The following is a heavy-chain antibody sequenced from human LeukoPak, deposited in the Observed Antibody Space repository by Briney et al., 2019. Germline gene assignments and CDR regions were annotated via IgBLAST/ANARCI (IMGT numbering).Heavy chain of an antibody. J-gene: IGHJ5*02. D-gene: IGHD3-9*01. CDR2: IIPIFGTA. Sequence: SVKVSCKASGYTFTRYAINWLRQAPGQGLEWMGGIIPIFGTANYAQKFQGRVTITADESTSTAYMELSSLRSEDTAVYYCAVDIRYFDWLLGFDPWGQGTLVTVSS. CDR1: GYTFTRYA. CDR3: AVDIRYFDWLLGFDP. V-gene: IGHV1-69*13.